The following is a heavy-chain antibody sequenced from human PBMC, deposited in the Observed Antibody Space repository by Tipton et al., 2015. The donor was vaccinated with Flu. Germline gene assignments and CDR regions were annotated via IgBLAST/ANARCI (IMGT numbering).Heavy chain of an antibody. Sequence: TLSLTCSVSGDSIGSPYFWGWIRQPPGKGLEWIGNVHQTGSTYSNPSLRSRVTITVDRPKNQFSLRLTSVTAADTAVYYRARREYSNYVSEPKNWFDPWGQGTLVTVSP. CDR2: VHQTGST. CDR1: GDSIGSPYF. V-gene: IGHV4-38-2*01. CDR3: ARREYSNYVSEPKNWFDP. J-gene: IGHJ5*02. D-gene: IGHD6-6*01.